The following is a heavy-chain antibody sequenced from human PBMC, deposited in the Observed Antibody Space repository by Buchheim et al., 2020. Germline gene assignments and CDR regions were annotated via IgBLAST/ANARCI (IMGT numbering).Heavy chain of an antibody. CDR2: IWYDGTNK. V-gene: IGHV3-33*01. Sequence: QVQLVESGGGVVQPGRSLRLSCAASRFTFSSYAMHWVRQAPGKGLEWVAVIWYDGTNKYYADSVRGRFTISRDNSKNTQYLQMNSLRAEETAVYYCARGVYGGDYYYYMDVWGKGTT. CDR1: RFTFSSYA. J-gene: IGHJ6*03. D-gene: IGHD6-13*01. CDR3: ARGVYGGDYYYYMDV.